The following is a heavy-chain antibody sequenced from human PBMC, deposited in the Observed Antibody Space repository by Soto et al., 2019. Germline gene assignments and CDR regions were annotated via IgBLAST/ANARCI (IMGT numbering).Heavy chain of an antibody. Sequence: QITLKESGPTLVKPTQTLTLTCTFSGFSLSSTRVAVGWIRQPPGKALEWLALIYWDDDKRYSSFPKCRLTLAKDTSKNQVVLTMSNMDPVDTARYYCAHIVVAGLGYDFDYWGQGTLVTFSS. V-gene: IGHV2-5*02. CDR3: AHIVVAGLGYDFDY. J-gene: IGHJ4*02. D-gene: IGHD6-19*01. CDR1: GFSLSSTRVA. CDR2: IYWDDDK.